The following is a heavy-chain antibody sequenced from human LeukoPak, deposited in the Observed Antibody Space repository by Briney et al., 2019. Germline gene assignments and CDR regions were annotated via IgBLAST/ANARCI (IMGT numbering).Heavy chain of an antibody. J-gene: IGHJ5*02. CDR3: ARDGTTRVGNWFDP. CDR1: GGSISTYY. V-gene: IGHV4-4*07. Sequence: SETLSLTCTVSGGSISTYYWSWIRQPAGKGLEWIGRIYTSGSTNYNPSLKSRVTMSVDTSKNQFSLKLSSVTAADTAVYYCARDGTTRVGNWFDPWGQGTLVTVSS. CDR2: IYTSGST. D-gene: IGHD4-17*01.